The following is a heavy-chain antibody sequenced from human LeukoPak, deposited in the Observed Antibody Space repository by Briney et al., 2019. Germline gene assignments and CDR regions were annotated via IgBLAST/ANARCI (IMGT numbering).Heavy chain of an antibody. V-gene: IGHV1-2*02. CDR2: INPNSGGT. Sequence: ASVKVSCKASGYTFTGYYMHWVRQAPGQGLEWMGWINPNSGGTNYAQKFQGRVTMTRDTSISTAYMELSRLGSDDTAVYYCARDSGQWLAQIDYWGQGTLVTVSS. J-gene: IGHJ4*02. CDR3: ARDSGQWLAQIDY. CDR1: GYTFTGYY. D-gene: IGHD6-19*01.